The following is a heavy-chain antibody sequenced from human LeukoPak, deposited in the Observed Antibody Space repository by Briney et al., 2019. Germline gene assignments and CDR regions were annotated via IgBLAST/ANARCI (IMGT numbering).Heavy chain of an antibody. D-gene: IGHD3-22*01. CDR3: ASEGGYYFLNY. V-gene: IGHV1-2*02. CDR2: INPNSGGT. Sequence: ASVKVSCKASGYTFTGYYMHWVRQAPGQGLEWMGWINPNSGGTKYAQKFQGRVTITRDTSISTAYMELSRLRSDDTAVYYCASEGGYYFLNYWGQGTLVTVSS. CDR1: GYTFTGYY. J-gene: IGHJ4*02.